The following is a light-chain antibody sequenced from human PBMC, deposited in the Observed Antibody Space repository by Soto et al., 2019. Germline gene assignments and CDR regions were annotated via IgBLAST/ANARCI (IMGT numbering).Light chain of an antibody. CDR2: DAS. Sequence: EIVLTQSPATLSFSPGESATRSCRSSQSLNSYLAWYQQKPGQAPRLLIYDASKRATGIPARFSGSGSGTDFTLTISNLEPEDFAVYYCQHRRNWPTFGQGTRLEIK. J-gene: IGKJ5*01. CDR3: QHRRNWPT. V-gene: IGKV3-11*01. CDR1: QSLNSY.